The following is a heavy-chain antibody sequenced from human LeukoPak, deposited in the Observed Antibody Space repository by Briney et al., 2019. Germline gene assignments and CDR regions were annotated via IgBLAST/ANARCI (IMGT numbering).Heavy chain of an antibody. J-gene: IGHJ5*02. CDR2: THTSGSP. CDR3: ARATQRYCSGTTCFPYWFDT. D-gene: IGHD2-2*01. V-gene: IGHV4-4*09. Sequence: SGTLSLTCTVSGGSMTHYFWNWIRQPPGKGLEWIGYTHTSGSPDYSRSLKSRVTISLDTSRNQFSLMLSSVTAADTAVHFCARATQRYCSGTTCFPYWFDTWGQGTLATVSS. CDR1: GGSMTHYF.